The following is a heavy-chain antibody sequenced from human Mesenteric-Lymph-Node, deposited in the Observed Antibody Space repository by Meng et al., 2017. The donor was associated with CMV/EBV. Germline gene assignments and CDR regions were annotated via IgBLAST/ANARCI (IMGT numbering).Heavy chain of an antibody. V-gene: IGHV1-2*02. J-gene: IGHJ4*02. Sequence: ASVKVSCKASGYILTAFYMHWLRRAPGQGLEWMGWINPNTGVTDYAQKFQGRVTMTRDTSISTTYMEVSSLRSDDTAVYYCAKGNPTRSFDSWGQGTLVTVSS. CDR2: INPNTGVT. CDR3: AKGNPTRSFDS. CDR1: GYILTAFY.